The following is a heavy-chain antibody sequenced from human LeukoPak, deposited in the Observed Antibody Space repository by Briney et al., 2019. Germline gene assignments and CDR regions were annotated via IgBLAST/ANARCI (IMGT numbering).Heavy chain of an antibody. CDR3: ARHQKWLQFPGIAFDI. J-gene: IGHJ3*02. CDR2: IYHSGST. CDR1: GGSISSGGYS. D-gene: IGHD5-24*01. V-gene: IGHV4-30-2*01. Sequence: SETLSLTCAVSGGSISSGGYSWSWIRQPPGKGLEWIGYIYHSGSTYYNPSLKSRVTISVDTSKNQFSLKLSSVTAADTAVYYCARHQKWLQFPGIAFDIWGQGTMVTISS.